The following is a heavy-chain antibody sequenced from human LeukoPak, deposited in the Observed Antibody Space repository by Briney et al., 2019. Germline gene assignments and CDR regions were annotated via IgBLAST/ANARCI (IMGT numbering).Heavy chain of an antibody. Sequence: GGPLRLSCAASGFTFSRSAMTWVRQGPGTGLEFVESIIYSGGATYYADSVKGRFTISRDNSKNTLYLQMNSLRAEDTALYYCAKDGLYYDGSEHVYDFDSWGQGTLVTVSS. CDR3: AKDGLYYDGSEHVYDFDS. D-gene: IGHD3-22*01. V-gene: IGHV3-23*01. CDR2: IIYSGGAT. CDR1: GFTFSRSA. J-gene: IGHJ4*02.